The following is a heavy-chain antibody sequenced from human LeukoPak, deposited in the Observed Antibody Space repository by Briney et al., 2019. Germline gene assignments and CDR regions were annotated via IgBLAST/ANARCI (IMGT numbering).Heavy chain of an antibody. D-gene: IGHD6-19*01. V-gene: IGHV1-46*01. CDR3: ARDPDSGGWYVEFYPREYYFDY. J-gene: IGHJ4*02. Sequence: ASVKVSCKASGYTFTSYYMHWVRQAPGQGLEWMGIINPSGGSTSYAQKFQGRVTMTRDTSTSTVYMELSSLRSEDTAVYYCARDPDSGGWYVEFYPREYYFDYWGQGTLVTVSS. CDR2: INPSGGST. CDR1: GYTFTSYY.